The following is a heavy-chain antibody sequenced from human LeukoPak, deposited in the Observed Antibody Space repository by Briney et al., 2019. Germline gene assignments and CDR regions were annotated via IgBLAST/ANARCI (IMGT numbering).Heavy chain of an antibody. V-gene: IGHV4-59*01. CDR3: ARARCSSTSCNTGGPFDY. CDR2: IYYSGST. J-gene: IGHJ4*02. Sequence: SETLSLTCAVYGGSFSSYYWSWIRQPPGKGLEWIGYIYYSGSTNYNPSLKSRVTISVDTSKNQFSLKLSSVTAADTAVYYCARARCSSTSCNTGGPFDYWGQGTLVTVSS. CDR1: GGSFSSYY. D-gene: IGHD2-2*02.